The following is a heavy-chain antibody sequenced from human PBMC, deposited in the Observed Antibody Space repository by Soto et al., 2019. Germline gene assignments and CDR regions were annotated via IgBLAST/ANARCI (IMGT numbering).Heavy chain of an antibody. Sequence: GPTLVNPTQTLPLTCNVSGFSLSSNGVHMVWVRHPPSKALEWLALIYWNDDKPYSPSLKSRLTLTKDTSNNQVVLTMTNMDPVDTATYYCAHKRCGTTSCYRGWFDPWGQGTLVTVSS. CDR2: IYWNDDK. CDR3: AHKRCGTTSCYRGWFDP. CDR1: GFSLSSNGVH. D-gene: IGHD2-2*01. J-gene: IGHJ5*02. V-gene: IGHV2-5*01.